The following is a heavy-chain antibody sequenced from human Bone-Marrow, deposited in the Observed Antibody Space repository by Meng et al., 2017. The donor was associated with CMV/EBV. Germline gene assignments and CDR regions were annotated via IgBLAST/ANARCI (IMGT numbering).Heavy chain of an antibody. CDR3: ATWPTGGVPNY. D-gene: IGHD1-26*01. J-gene: IGHJ4*02. CDR2: ISYDGSNK. CDR1: GFTFSSYA. Sequence: GESLKISCAASGFTFSSYAMHWVRQAPGKGLEWVAVISYDGSNKYYADSVKGRFTISADKSISTAYLQWSSLKASDTAMYYCATWPTGGVPNYWGQGTLVTVSS. V-gene: IGHV3-30-3*01.